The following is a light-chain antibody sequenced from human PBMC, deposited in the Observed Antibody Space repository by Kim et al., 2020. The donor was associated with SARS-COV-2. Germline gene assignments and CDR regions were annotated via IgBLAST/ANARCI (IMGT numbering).Light chain of an antibody. J-gene: IGLJ2*01. V-gene: IGLV3-1*01. CDR2: QDS. CDR1: TLGDRY. Sequence: SYELTQPPSVSVSPGQTASITCSGDTLGDRYACWYQQKPGQSPVLVIYQDSKRPSGIPERFSGSNSGNTATLTISGTQAMDEAVYYCQAWDSSVVFGGGTQLTVL. CDR3: QAWDSSVV.